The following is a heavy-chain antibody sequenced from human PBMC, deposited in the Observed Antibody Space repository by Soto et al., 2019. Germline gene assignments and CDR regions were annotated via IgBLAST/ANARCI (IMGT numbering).Heavy chain of an antibody. Sequence: TSETLSLTCTVSGGSIRDYFWTWIRQPPGKGLEWIGYIYYSGRTNYNSSLKSRVSISVDTSKNHFSLQLRSVTAADTAVYYCARVGGDDFGDSGGFDYWGQGTLVTVSS. J-gene: IGHJ4*02. CDR1: GGSIRDYF. D-gene: IGHD4-17*01. V-gene: IGHV4-59*01. CDR3: ARVGGDDFGDSGGFDY. CDR2: IYYSGRT.